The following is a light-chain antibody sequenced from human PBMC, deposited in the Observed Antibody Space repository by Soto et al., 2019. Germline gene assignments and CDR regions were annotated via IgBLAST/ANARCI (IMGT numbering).Light chain of an antibody. CDR3: QSYDSSLSGYVV. CDR2: GDS. CDR1: SSNIGGGYD. Sequence: QSVLTQPPSVSGAPGQRVTISCTGSSSNIGGGYDVHWYQQLPGTAPKLLIYGDSNRPSGVPDRFSGSKSGTSASLAITGLHAEDEADYYCQSYDSSLSGYVVFGGGTKVTVL. V-gene: IGLV1-40*01. J-gene: IGLJ2*01.